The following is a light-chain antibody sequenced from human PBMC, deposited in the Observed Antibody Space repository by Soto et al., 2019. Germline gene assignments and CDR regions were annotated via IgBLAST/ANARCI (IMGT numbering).Light chain of an antibody. CDR1: QSVSSK. CDR3: HQYNNWPGT. J-gene: IGKJ1*01. V-gene: IGKV3-15*01. Sequence: EIVLTQSPGTLSVSPGERATLSCRASQSVSSKLAWYQQKPGQAPRLLFYGASTGATGIPARFSGSGSETAFTLSISSLQSEDFAVYYCHQYNNWPGTFGQGTKVEIK. CDR2: GAS.